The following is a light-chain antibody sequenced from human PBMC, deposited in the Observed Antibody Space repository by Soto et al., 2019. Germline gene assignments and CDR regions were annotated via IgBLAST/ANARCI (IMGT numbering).Light chain of an antibody. V-gene: IGKV1-39*01. J-gene: IGKJ4*01. Sequence: ILMTQSPSSLSAFVGDRVTITCPASQIISIYLNWYQQKPGKAPRLLIYGASNLQSGVPPRFSGSGSGTDFTLTITSLQPEDFGSYYCQQSYSEPLTFGGGTKVDIK. CDR1: QIISIY. CDR2: GAS. CDR3: QQSYSEPLT.